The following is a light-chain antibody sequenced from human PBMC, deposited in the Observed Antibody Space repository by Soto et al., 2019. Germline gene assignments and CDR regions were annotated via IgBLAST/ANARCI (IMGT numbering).Light chain of an antibody. Sequence: EIVMTQSPATLSVSPGERATLSCRASQSVSSNLAWYQQKPGLAPRLLFYAASIRATGIPARFSGSGSGTEFTLTISSLQSEEFEVYYCQQYNDWPWTLGQGNKVEI. CDR2: AAS. V-gene: IGKV3-15*01. CDR3: QQYNDWPWT. CDR1: QSVSSN. J-gene: IGKJ1*01.